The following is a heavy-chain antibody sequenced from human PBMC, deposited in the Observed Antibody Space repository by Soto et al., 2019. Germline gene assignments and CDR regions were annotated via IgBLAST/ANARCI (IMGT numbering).Heavy chain of an antibody. D-gene: IGHD3-10*01. CDR2: IYYSGST. Sequence: SETLSLTCTVSGGSISSYYLSWIRQPPGKGLEWIGYIYYSGSTNYNPSLKSRVTISVDTSKNQFPLKLSSVTAADTAVYYCARRPITMVRGVPYYYYYGMEVWGQGTTVNVSS. CDR3: ARRPITMVRGVPYYYYYGMEV. CDR1: GGSISSYY. V-gene: IGHV4-59*01. J-gene: IGHJ6*02.